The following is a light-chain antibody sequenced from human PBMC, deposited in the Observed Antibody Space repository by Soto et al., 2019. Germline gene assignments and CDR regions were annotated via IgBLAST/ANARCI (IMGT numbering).Light chain of an antibody. Sequence: DIQMTQSPSTLSASVGDRVTITCRASQSISSWLAWYQQKPGKAPKLLIYDASNLESGVPSRFSGGGSGTEFTLTISSLQPDDFATYYCQQRNNWPSTTFGPGTKVDIK. V-gene: IGKV1-5*01. CDR3: QQRNNWPSTT. J-gene: IGKJ3*01. CDR1: QSISSW. CDR2: DAS.